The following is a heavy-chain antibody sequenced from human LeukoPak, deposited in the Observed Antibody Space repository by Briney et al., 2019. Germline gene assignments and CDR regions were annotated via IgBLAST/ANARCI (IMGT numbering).Heavy chain of an antibody. Sequence: GGCPRLSCAASAFSFRDYSMKWVREAPGKGVEGVSYISGRSSTIYYADSVKGRFTISRDNAKNSMYLQMNSLRAEDTAVYYCARDRIKSGSYYFDYWGQGTLVTVSS. V-gene: IGHV3-48*01. D-gene: IGHD1-26*01. CDR2: ISGRSSTI. CDR1: AFSFRDYS. CDR3: ARDRIKSGSYYFDY. J-gene: IGHJ4*02.